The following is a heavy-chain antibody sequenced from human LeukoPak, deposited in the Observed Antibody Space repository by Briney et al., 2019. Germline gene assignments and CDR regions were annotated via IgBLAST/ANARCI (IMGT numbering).Heavy chain of an antibody. CDR2: IRHDGTQ. D-gene: IGHD3/OR15-3a*01. V-gene: IGHV3-30*02. J-gene: IGHJ5*01. CDR1: GFMIIVYG. Sequence: PGGSLRLSCAASGFMIIVYGMHWGRQAPGKGLEWVAFIRHDGTQYHTDSVKGRFTISTDNSKSTLFLQMYSLGPDDTAVYYGGKGRKRDYNCLDSWGQGTLVTVSS. CDR3: GKGRKRDYNCLDS.